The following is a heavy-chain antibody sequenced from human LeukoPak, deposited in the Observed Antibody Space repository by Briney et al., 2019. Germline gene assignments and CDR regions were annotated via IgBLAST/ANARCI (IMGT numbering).Heavy chain of an antibody. J-gene: IGHJ4*02. CDR1: GGSISSYY. V-gene: IGHV4-59*08. CDR3: ARKILRYSPFDY. Sequence: MTSETLSLTCTVSGGSISSYYWSWIRQPPGKGLEWIGYIYYSGSTNYNPSLKSRVTISVDTSKNQFSLKLSSVTAADTAVYYCARKILRYSPFDYWGQGTLVTVSS. CDR2: IYYSGST. D-gene: IGHD3-9*01.